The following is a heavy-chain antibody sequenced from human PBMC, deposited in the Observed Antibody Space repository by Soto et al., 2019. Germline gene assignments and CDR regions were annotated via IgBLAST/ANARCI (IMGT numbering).Heavy chain of an antibody. Sequence: SLRLSFTGSGYTFGDYAVNWVRQAPGKGLEWVGFIRSKAYGGIPEYATSVKGRFTISRDDSESIAYLQMISLNAEDTAVFYCARSLLNGMDVWGQGTTVTVSS. CDR3: ARSLLNGMDV. CDR2: IRSKAYGGIP. CDR1: GYTFGDYA. V-gene: IGHV3-49*04. D-gene: IGHD3-16*02. J-gene: IGHJ6*02.